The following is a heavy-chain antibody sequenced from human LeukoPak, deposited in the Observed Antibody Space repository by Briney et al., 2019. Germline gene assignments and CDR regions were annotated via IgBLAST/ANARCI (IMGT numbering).Heavy chain of an antibody. V-gene: IGHV3-30*01. Sequence: HPGGSLRLSCTASGFTFSSYAMHWVRQAPGKGLEWVAVISYDGSNKYYADSVKGRFTISRDNSKNTLYLQMNSLRAEDTAVYYCARVIRAAPGKGYFDYWGQGTLVTVSS. J-gene: IGHJ4*02. CDR2: ISYDGSNK. D-gene: IGHD6-13*01. CDR1: GFTFSSYA. CDR3: ARVIRAAPGKGYFDY.